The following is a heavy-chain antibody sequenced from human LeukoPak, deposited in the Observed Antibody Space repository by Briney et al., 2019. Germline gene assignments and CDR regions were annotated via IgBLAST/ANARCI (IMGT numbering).Heavy chain of an antibody. CDR1: GFTFSSYS. CDR3: ASGTDLDY. D-gene: IGHD3/OR15-3a*01. V-gene: IGHV3-48*01. J-gene: IGHJ4*02. CDR2: ISSSSSTI. Sequence: GRSLRLSCAASGFTFSSYSMNWVRQAPGKGLEWVSYISSSSSTIYYADSVKGRFTISRDNAKNSLYLQMNSLRAEDTAVYYCASGTDLDYWGQGTLVTVSS.